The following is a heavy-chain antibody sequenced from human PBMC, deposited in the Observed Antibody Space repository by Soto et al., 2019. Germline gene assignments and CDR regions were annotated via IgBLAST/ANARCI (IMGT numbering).Heavy chain of an antibody. Sequence: PGGSLRLSCEASGFTFRNYDMHWVRQGTGKGLEWVSGISAAGDPYYTGSVKHRFTISRENARNSMFLQMNSVTVGDTAVYYCARAYTGRLPRRADYYYALDVWGQGIMVTV. CDR2: ISAAGDP. D-gene: IGHD2-15*01. V-gene: IGHV3-13*05. CDR3: ARAYTGRLPRRADYYYALDV. J-gene: IGHJ6*02. CDR1: GFTFRNYD.